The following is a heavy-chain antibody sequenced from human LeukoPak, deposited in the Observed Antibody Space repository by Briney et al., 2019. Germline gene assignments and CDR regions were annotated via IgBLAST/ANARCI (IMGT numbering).Heavy chain of an antibody. CDR1: GGSFSGYY. Sequence: SETLSLTCTVYGGSFSGYYWSWIRQPPGKGLEWIGYIYYSGSTYYNPSLKSRVTISVDTSKNQFSLKLSSVTAADTAVYYCARGPGDSTVVEDYWGQGTLVTVSS. V-gene: IGHV4-30-4*01. CDR3: ARGPGDSTVVEDY. D-gene: IGHD4-23*01. CDR2: IYYSGST. J-gene: IGHJ4*02.